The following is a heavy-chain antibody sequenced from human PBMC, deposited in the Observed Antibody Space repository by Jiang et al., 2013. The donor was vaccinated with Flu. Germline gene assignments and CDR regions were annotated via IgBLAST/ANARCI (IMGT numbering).Heavy chain of an antibody. V-gene: IGHV4-34*01. CDR1: GGSFSGYY. D-gene: IGHD2-15*01. CDR2: INHSGST. CDR3: ARGVVVAANGLDY. J-gene: IGHJ4*02. Sequence: LLKPSETLSLTCAVYGGSFSGYYWSWIRQPPGKGLEWIGEINHSGSTNYNPSLKSRVTISVDTSKNQFSLKLSSVTAADTAVYYCARGVVVAANGLDYWGQGTLVTVSS.